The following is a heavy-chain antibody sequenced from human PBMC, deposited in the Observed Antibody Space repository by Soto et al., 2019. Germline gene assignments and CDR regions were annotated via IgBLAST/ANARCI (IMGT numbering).Heavy chain of an antibody. CDR1: GGSFSGYY. Sequence: SETLSLTCAVYGGSFSGYYWSWIRQPPGKGLEWIGEINHSGSTNYNPSLKSRVTISVDTSKNQFSLKLSSVTAADTAVYYCARKIRGGYLLDYWGQGTLVTVSS. D-gene: IGHD1-1*01. CDR3: ARKIRGGYLLDY. CDR2: INHSGST. V-gene: IGHV4-34*01. J-gene: IGHJ4*02.